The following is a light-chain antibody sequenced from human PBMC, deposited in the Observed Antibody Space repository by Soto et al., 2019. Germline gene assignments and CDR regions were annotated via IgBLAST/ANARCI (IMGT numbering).Light chain of an antibody. Sequence: QSVLTQSASVSGSPGQSITISCTGTSSDVGNYNYVSWYQQHPGEVPKLIIFNVNNRPSGVSNRFSGSKSGNTASLTISGLQAEDEDDYYCSSFTSSTPTLLGTGTKFTVL. J-gene: IGLJ1*01. V-gene: IGLV2-14*01. CDR3: SSFTSSTPTL. CDR1: SSDVGNYNY. CDR2: NVN.